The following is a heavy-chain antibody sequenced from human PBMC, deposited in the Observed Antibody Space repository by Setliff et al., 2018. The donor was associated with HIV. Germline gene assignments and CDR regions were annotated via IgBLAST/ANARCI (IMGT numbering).Heavy chain of an antibody. CDR2: IYHSGST. CDR1: GYSISSGHY. D-gene: IGHD2-2*01. J-gene: IGHJ5*02. Sequence: PSETLSLTCTLSGYSISSGHYWGWIRQPPGKGLEWIGNIYHSGSTYYNPSLNSLVTISVDTSKIQFSLKLSSVTDPDTAVYFCASGPATLRHNWFDPWGQGPPFTVSS. CDR3: ASGPATLRHNWFDP. V-gene: IGHV4-38-2*02.